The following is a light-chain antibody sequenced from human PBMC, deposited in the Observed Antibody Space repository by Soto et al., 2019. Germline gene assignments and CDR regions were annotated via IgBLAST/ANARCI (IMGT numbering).Light chain of an antibody. V-gene: IGKV3-15*01. Sequence: EIVMTQSPATLSVSPGERATLSCRASESVSSKLVWYQKKPGQAPRLLIHDASTRATGIPARFSGSGSGTEFILTISSVESEDFAIYYCQQYGSSPSFGQGTKVDIK. CDR3: QQYGSSPS. CDR1: ESVSSK. J-gene: IGKJ1*01. CDR2: DAS.